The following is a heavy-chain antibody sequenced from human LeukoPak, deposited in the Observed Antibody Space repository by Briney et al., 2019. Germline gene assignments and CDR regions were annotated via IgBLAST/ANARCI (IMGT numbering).Heavy chain of an antibody. CDR3: ARDLAYSRLDY. J-gene: IGHJ4*02. D-gene: IGHD5-18*01. Sequence: RQAXXXXXEWVASINPDGNKKYSADSVKGRFTISRDNAENSLYLQMNSPRVEDTAFYYCARDLAYSRLDYWGQGMLVTVSS. V-gene: IGHV3-7*01. CDR2: INPDGNKK.